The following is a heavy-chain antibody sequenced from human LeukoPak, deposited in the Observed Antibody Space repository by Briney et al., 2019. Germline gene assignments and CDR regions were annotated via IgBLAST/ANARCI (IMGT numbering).Heavy chain of an antibody. J-gene: IGHJ4*02. D-gene: IGHD2-2*01. CDR3: ARRYCSSTNCYAHDY. CDR2: ISYDSAYV. Sequence: GGSLRISCAASGFTFSTYSMNWVRQAPGKGLEWVSSISYDSAYVYYADAVKGRFTISRDNAKNSLYLQMNSLRADDTAVYYCARRYCSSTNCYAHDYWGQGTLVTVSS. CDR1: GFTFSTYS. V-gene: IGHV3-21*01.